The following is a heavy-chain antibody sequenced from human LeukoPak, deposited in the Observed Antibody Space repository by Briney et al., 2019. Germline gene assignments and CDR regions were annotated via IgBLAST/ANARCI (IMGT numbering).Heavy chain of an antibody. CDR1: DGTPRNYY. D-gene: IGHD3-9*01. CDR2: IYYSGNT. J-gene: IGHJ6*02. V-gene: IGHV4-59*01. Sequence: SETLSLTCTSPDGTPRNYYSSRVRQPPGKGLEWIGYIYYSGNTNYNPSLKSRVTISVDTSMNQLSLMLRSVTAADTAVYYCARKLDIFKSSDPALRVGGQGTTVTVSS. CDR3: ARKLDIFKSSDPALRV.